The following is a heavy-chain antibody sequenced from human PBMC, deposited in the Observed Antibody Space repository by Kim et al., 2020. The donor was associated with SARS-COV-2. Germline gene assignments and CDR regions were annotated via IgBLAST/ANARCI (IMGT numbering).Heavy chain of an antibody. J-gene: IGHJ4*02. CDR3: AKRTGTVAGGSQVYFDA. V-gene: IGHV3-23*01. Sequence: GGSLRLSCAASGFTFSSFGMSWVRQAPGKGLEWVSAISGSSVDTNYADSVKGRFTISRDNSKNTLFLQMNSLRADDTAVYFCAKRTGTVAGGSQVYFDAWGQGTLVTASS. CDR1: GFTFSSFG. D-gene: IGHD6-13*01. CDR2: ISGSSVDT.